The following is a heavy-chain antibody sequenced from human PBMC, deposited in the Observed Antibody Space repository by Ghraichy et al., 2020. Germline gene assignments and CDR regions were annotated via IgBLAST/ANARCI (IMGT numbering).Heavy chain of an antibody. V-gene: IGHV3-9*01. J-gene: IGHJ6*01. D-gene: IGHD2-2*01. CDR2: ISWNSGSI. CDR3: AKDFQLTPRINYYYYYGMDV. Sequence: SISWNSGSIDYADSVTGRFTISRDNDKNSLYLQMNSLRAEDTALYYCAKDFQLTPRINYYYYYGMDVFFQGTAAT.